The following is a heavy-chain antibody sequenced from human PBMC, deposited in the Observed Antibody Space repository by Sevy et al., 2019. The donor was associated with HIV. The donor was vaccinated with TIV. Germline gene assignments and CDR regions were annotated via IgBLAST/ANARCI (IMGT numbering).Heavy chain of an antibody. J-gene: IGHJ4*02. V-gene: IGHV3-21*01. CDR1: GFNFSSYS. CDR3: ARGTILGYSYVGYYFDY. Sequence: GGSLRLSCAASGFNFSSYSMNWVCQAPGKGLEWVSSISSSSSYIYYADSVKGRFTISRDNAKNSLYLQMNSLRAEDTAVYYCARGTILGYSYVGYYFDYWGQGALVTVSS. CDR2: ISSSSSYI. D-gene: IGHD5-18*01.